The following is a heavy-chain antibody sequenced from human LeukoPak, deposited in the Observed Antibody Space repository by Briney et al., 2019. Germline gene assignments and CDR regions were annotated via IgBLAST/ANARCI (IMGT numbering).Heavy chain of an antibody. V-gene: IGHV1-46*01. Sequence: ASVKVSCKASGYTFTSYYMHWVRQAPGQGLEWMGIINPSGGSTSYAQKFQGRVTMTRDTSTSTVYMELSSLRSEDTAVYYCAREEVVRGAHDAFDIWGQGTMVTVSS. CDR3: AREEVVRGAHDAFDI. J-gene: IGHJ3*02. D-gene: IGHD3-10*01. CDR2: INPSGGST. CDR1: GYTFTSYY.